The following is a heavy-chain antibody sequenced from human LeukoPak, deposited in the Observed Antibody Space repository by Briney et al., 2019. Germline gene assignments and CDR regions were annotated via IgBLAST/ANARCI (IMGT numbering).Heavy chain of an antibody. CDR1: GFTFSNYA. J-gene: IGHJ4*02. Sequence: GGSLRLSCAASGFTFSNYAMAWVRQAPGKGLEWVSAISGNGGRTYSADSVQGRFTISRDNSKNTLYLQMNSLRAEDTAVYYCARAPGTAMVMDTSRYYFDYWGQGTLVTVSS. V-gene: IGHV3-23*01. CDR2: ISGNGGRT. D-gene: IGHD5-18*01. CDR3: ARAPGTAMVMDTSRYYFDY.